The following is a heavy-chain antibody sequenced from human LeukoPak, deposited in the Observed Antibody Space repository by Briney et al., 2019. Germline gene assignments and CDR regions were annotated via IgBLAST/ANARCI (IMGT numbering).Heavy chain of an antibody. CDR1: GFSFSDYA. CDR3: AKDSGSYTSAWYGDFDS. V-gene: IGHV3-23*01. D-gene: IGHD6-13*01. J-gene: IGHJ4*02. Sequence: GGSLRLSCAVSGFSFSDYAMSWVRQAPGKGLEWVSGISATTGGTYYTDSVKGRFTISRDNSKSTLSLLMNDLRVEDSAVYYCAKDSGSYTSAWYGDFDSWGQGTLVTVSS. CDR2: ISATTGGT.